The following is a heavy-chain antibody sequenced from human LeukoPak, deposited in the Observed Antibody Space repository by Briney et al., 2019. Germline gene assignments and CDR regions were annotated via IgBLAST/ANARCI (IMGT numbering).Heavy chain of an antibody. D-gene: IGHD5-12*01. Sequence: GRSLRLSCAASGFTFTSYAIDWVRQAPSKGLEWVAILSYDGSNKYYRDSVKGRSTISRDNSKTTLYPQMNRLRTEDTGVYYCARSAAAGRIVATFGYWGQGTLVTVSS. CDR1: GFTFTSYA. J-gene: IGHJ4*02. CDR2: LSYDGSNK. V-gene: IGHV3-30*04. CDR3: ARSAAAGRIVATFGY.